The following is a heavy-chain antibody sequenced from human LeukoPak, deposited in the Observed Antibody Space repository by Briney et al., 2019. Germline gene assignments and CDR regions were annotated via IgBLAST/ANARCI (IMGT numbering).Heavy chain of an antibody. J-gene: IGHJ4*02. D-gene: IGHD4-17*01. CDR2: INTDGTGT. CDR3: ARLMSTVTEGFDY. Sequence: GGSLRLSCAASGFTFSSYWMHWLRQAPGKGLVWVSHINTDGTGTTYADSVKGRFTISRDNAKNTLYLQMNSLRAEDSAVYYCARLMSTVTEGFDYWGQGTLVTVSS. CDR1: GFTFSSYW. V-gene: IGHV3-74*01.